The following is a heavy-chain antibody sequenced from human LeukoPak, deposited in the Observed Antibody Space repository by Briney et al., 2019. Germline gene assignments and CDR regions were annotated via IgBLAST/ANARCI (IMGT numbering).Heavy chain of an antibody. CDR2: ISYDGSNK. CDR3: APTRYSYGIFDY. CDR1: GFTFSSYA. V-gene: IGHV3-30*04. Sequence: PGGSLRLSCAASGFTFSSYAMHWVRQAPGKGLEWVAVISYDGSNKYYADSVKGRFTISRDNSKNTLYLQMNSLRAEDTAVYYCAPTRYSYGIFDYWGQGTLVTVSS. J-gene: IGHJ4*02. D-gene: IGHD5-18*01.